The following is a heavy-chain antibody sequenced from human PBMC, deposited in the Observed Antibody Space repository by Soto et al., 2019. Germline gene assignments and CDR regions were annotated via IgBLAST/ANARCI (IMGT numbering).Heavy chain of an antibody. CDR3: ARGPLLAVAGTDY. Sequence: ESGGGVVQPGRSLRLSCAASGFTFSSYGMHWVRQAPGKGLEWVAVIWYDGSNKYYADSVKGRFTISRDNSKNTLYLQMNSLRAEDTAVYYCARGPLLAVAGTDYWGQGTLVSVSS. CDR1: GFTFSSYG. J-gene: IGHJ4*02. CDR2: IWYDGSNK. V-gene: IGHV3-33*01. D-gene: IGHD6-19*01.